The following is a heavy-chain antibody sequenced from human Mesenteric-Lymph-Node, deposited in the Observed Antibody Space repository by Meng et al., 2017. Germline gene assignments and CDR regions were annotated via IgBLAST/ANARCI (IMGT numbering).Heavy chain of an antibody. CDR2: TNAGNGDT. CDR3: ARDGEWGQLGQHFDF. D-gene: IGHD1-26*01. CDR1: GYTFSRYA. Sequence: QVQLVQSGAEVKKPGGSVKVSCKASGYTFSRYAIHWVRQAPGQRLEWMGWTNAGNGDTKYSQKFQARVTITRDTSASTAYMELSSLTSEDTAVYYCARDGEWGQLGQHFDFWGQGTLVTVSS. V-gene: IGHV1-3*01. J-gene: IGHJ4*02.